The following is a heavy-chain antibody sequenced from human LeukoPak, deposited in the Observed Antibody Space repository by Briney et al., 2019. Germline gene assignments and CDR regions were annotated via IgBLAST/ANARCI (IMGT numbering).Heavy chain of an antibody. D-gene: IGHD2-21*02. CDR3: ARDYPSGDCGGDCYYYYGMDV. CDR2: IIPIFGTV. CDR1: GGTFSSYA. Sequence: GASVKVSCKASGGTFSSYAISWVRQAPGQGLEWMGGIIPIFGTVNYAQKFQGRVTITADESTSTAYMELSSLRSEDTAVYYCARDYPSGDCGGDCYYYYGMDVWGQGTTVTVSS. V-gene: IGHV1-69*13. J-gene: IGHJ6*02.